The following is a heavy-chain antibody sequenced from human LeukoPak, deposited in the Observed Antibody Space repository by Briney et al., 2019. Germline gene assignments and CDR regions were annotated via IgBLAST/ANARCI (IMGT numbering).Heavy chain of an antibody. J-gene: IGHJ4*02. CDR2: IYHSGST. Sequence: SETLSLTCTVSGGSISSGGYYWSWIRQPPGKGLEWIGYIYHSGSTYYNPSLKSRVTISVDTSKNQFSLKLSSVTAADTAVYYCAARGDSSSFDYWGQGTLVTVSS. CDR1: GGSISSGGYY. D-gene: IGHD6-13*01. V-gene: IGHV4-30-2*01. CDR3: AARGDSSSFDY.